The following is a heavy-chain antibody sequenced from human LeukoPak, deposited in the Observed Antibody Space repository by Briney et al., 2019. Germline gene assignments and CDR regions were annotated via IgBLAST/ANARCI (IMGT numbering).Heavy chain of an antibody. Sequence: PSETLTLTCAVYGGSFSGYYWSWIRQPPGKGLEWIGEINHSGSTNYNPSLKSRVTISVDTSKNQFSLKLSSVTAADTAVYYCARPLNDGSGSPCYFDNWGQGNLVTVSS. J-gene: IGHJ4*02. CDR1: GGSFSGYY. V-gene: IGHV4-34*01. CDR2: INHSGST. D-gene: IGHD3-10*01. CDR3: ARPLNDGSGSPCYFDN.